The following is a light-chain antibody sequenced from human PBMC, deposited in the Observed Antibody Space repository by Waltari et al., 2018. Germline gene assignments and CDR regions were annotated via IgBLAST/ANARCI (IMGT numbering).Light chain of an antibody. V-gene: IGKV3-20*01. CDR2: DAS. J-gene: IGKJ1*01. Sequence: EIVLTQSPGPLALSHGERATLPCRSSQSVGRALAWYPQKPGQAPRLLIYDASSRATGISDKFSGSGSGTDFSLTISRVEPEDFAVYFCQMYVRLPVTFGQGTKVEVK. CDR1: QSVGRA. CDR3: QMYVRLPVT.